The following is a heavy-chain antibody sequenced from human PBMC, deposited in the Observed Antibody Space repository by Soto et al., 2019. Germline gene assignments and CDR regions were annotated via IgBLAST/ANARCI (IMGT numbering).Heavy chain of an antibody. J-gene: IGHJ4*02. CDR1: GYTFTSYD. Sequence: QVQLVQSGAEVKKPGASVKVSCKASGYTFTSYDINWVRQATGQGLEWMGWMNPNSGNTGYAQKFQGRVTMTRNTSKSTAYMELSSLRCEDTAVYYGARGPATSKRNIAGHYWGQGTLVTVSS. CDR2: MNPNSGNT. V-gene: IGHV1-8*01. D-gene: IGHD6-13*01. CDR3: ARGPATSKRNIAGHY.